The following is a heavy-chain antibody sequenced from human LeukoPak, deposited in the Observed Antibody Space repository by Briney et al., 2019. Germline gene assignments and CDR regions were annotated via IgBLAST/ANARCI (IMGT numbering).Heavy chain of an antibody. CDR1: GFTFSRYG. Sequence: GRSLRLSCAASGFTFSRYGMHWVRQAPGKGLEWVSVISYDGSNEHYADSVKGRFTISRDNSNNTLSLQMNSLRAEDTAFDYCAKGLDTVTTRDAFDDWGQGTMVTVSS. CDR2: ISYDGSNE. V-gene: IGHV3-30*18. D-gene: IGHD4-17*01. J-gene: IGHJ3*01. CDR3: AKGLDTVTTRDAFDD.